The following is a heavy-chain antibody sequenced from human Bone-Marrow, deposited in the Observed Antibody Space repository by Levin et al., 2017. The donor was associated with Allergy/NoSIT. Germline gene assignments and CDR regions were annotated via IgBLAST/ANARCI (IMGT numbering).Heavy chain of an antibody. CDR2: ISSNGNDK. J-gene: IGHJ6*02. V-gene: IGHV3-33*01. CDR3: ARGGYSTGWPPLDV. D-gene: IGHD6-19*01. Sequence: GGSLRLSCTASGFAFSNYGIHWVRQAPGKGPEWVTLISSNGNDKYYADSVKGRFSVSRVNSKKTLYLQMSDLRVEDTAVYFCARGGYSTGWPPLDVWGQGTMVSVS. CDR1: GFAFSNYG.